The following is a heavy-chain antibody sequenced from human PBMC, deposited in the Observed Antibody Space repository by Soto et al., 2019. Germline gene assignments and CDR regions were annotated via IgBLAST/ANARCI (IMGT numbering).Heavy chain of an antibody. CDR3: ARDCRGDNCYSRGLHYFDY. D-gene: IGHD2-15*01. V-gene: IGHV1-69*08. J-gene: IGHJ4*02. CDR1: GGTFNIFT. Sequence: QVQLVQSGAEVKKPGSSVKVSCKASGGTFNIFTISWVRQAPGQGLEWMGRIIPILDTTNYAQKFQGRGTITADKSTGTAYMELSSLTSEDTAVYYCARDCRGDNCYSRGLHYFDYWGQGTLVTVSS. CDR2: IIPILDTT.